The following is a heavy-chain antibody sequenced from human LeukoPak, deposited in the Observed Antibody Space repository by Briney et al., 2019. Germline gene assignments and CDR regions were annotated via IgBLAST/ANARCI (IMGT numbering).Heavy chain of an antibody. Sequence: GGSLRLSCAASGFTFSSYGMHWVRQAPGKGLEWVAFIRYDGSNKYYADSVKGRFTISRDNAKNSLYLQMNSLRAEDTAVYYCARGSYGSGSYTFDYWGQGTLVTVSS. J-gene: IGHJ4*02. CDR3: ARGSYGSGSYTFDY. CDR1: GFTFSSYG. CDR2: IRYDGSNK. D-gene: IGHD3-10*01. V-gene: IGHV3-30*02.